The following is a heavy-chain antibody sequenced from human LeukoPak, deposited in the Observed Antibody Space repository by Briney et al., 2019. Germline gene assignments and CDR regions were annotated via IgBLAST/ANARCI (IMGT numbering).Heavy chain of an antibody. J-gene: IGHJ4*02. CDR2: IYYSGST. CDR3: ARDDSSGYIDY. Sequence: SETLSLTCTVSGGSISSHYWSWIRQPPGKGLEWIGYIYYSGSTNYNPSLKSRVTISVDTSKNQFSLKLSSVTAADTAVYYCARDDSSGYIDYWGQGTLVTVSS. V-gene: IGHV4-59*11. CDR1: GGSISSHY. D-gene: IGHD3-22*01.